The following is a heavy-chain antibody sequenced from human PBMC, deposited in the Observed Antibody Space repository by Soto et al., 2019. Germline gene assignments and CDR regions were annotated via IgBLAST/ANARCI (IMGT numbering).Heavy chain of an antibody. D-gene: IGHD6-13*01. Sequence: ASVKVSCKASGYTFTGYYMHWVRQAPGQGLEWMGWINPNSGGTNYAQKFQGWVTMTRDTSISTAYMELSRLRSDDTAVYYCARDRDSSSPNYYMDVWGKGTTVTVSS. V-gene: IGHV1-2*04. CDR2: INPNSGGT. J-gene: IGHJ6*03. CDR1: GYTFTGYY. CDR3: ARDRDSSSPNYYMDV.